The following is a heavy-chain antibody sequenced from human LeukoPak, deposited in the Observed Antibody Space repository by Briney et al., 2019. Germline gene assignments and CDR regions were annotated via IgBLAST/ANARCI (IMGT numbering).Heavy chain of an antibody. J-gene: IGHJ4*02. CDR2: IYYSGST. Sequence: SETLSLTCTVSGGSISSYYWSWIRQPPGKGLDQLGYIYYSGSTNYNPSLKSRVTISVDTSKNQFSLKLSSVTAADTAVYYCARGAYGSGSYYPDYWGQGTLVTVSS. CDR3: ARGAYGSGSYYPDY. D-gene: IGHD3-10*01. V-gene: IGHV4-59*01. CDR1: GGSISSYY.